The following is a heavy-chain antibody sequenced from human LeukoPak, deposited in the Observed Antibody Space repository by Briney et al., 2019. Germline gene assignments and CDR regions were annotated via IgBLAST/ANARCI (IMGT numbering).Heavy chain of an antibody. CDR1: GFTFSSYA. D-gene: IGHD2-2*01. Sequence: GRSLRLSCAASGFTFSSYAMHWVRQAPGKGLEWVAVISYDGSNKYYADSVKGRFTISRDNSKNTLYLQMNSLRAEDTAVYYCAREWGDIVVVPAADRGGNWFDPWGQGTLVTASS. CDR3: AREWGDIVVVPAADRGGNWFDP. CDR2: ISYDGSNK. V-gene: IGHV3-30-3*01. J-gene: IGHJ5*02.